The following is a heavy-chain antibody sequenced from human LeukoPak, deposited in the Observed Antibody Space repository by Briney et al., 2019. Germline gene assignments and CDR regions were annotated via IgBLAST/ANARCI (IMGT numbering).Heavy chain of an antibody. V-gene: IGHV4-34*01. Sequence: ASETLSLTCAVYGGSFSGYYWSWTRQPPGKGLEWIGEINHSGSTNYNPSLKSRVTISVDTSKNQFSLKLSSVTAADTAVYYCARVRTIGATRTYFDYWGQGTLVTVSS. J-gene: IGHJ4*02. CDR2: INHSGST. D-gene: IGHD1-26*01. CDR1: GGSFSGYY. CDR3: ARVRTIGATRTYFDY.